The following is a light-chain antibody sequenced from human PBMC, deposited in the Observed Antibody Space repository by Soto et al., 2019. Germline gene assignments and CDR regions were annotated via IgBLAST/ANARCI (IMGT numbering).Light chain of an antibody. V-gene: IGLV2-14*01. J-gene: IGLJ2*01. CDR3: SSYTSSSTLV. CDR2: DVS. Sequence: QSVLTHAASVSGSPGQSITISCTGSSSDVGGYNYVSWYQQQPGKAPKLMIYDVSNRPAGVSNRFSGSKSGNTASLTISGLQTEDEADYYCSSYTSSSTLVFGGGTKLTVL. CDR1: SSDVGGYNY.